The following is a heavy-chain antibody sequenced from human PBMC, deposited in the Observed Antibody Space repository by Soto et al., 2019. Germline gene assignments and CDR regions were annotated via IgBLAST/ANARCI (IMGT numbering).Heavy chain of an antibody. D-gene: IGHD2-15*01. CDR3: ARGSGGSCYSCYYMDV. CDR1: GFTFGSYG. Sequence: GESLRLSCAASGFTFGSYGMHWVRQAPGKGLEWVAVIWYDGSNKYYADSAKGRFTISRDNSKNTLYLQMNSLRAEDTAVYYCARGSGGSCYSCYYMDVWGKGTTVTVSS. J-gene: IGHJ6*03. CDR2: IWYDGSNK. V-gene: IGHV3-33*01.